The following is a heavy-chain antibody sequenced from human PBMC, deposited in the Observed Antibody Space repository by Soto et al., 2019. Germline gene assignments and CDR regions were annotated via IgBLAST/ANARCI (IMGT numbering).Heavy chain of an antibody. CDR3: ARRAGIAARLRLFDP. CDR1: GYTFTSYD. J-gene: IGHJ5*02. Sequence: QVQLVQSGAEVKKPGASVKVSCKASGYTFTSYDINWVRQATGQGFDWMGWMNPNRGNTGYAQKFQGRFTMTRNTAIRTAYMELSSLRSEDTAVYYCARRAGIAARLRLFDPWCQGTLVTVSS. D-gene: IGHD6-6*01. CDR2: MNPNRGNT. V-gene: IGHV1-8*01.